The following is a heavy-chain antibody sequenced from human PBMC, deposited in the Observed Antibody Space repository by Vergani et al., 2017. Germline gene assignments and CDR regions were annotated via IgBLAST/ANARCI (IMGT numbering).Heavy chain of an antibody. CDR3: AKDGGRDLTDALDV. CDR1: GFTFTTST. V-gene: IGHV3-23*01. D-gene: IGHD3-10*01. CDR2: ITGSGGRT. J-gene: IGHJ3*01. Sequence: EGQLLESGGDLVQPGGSLRLSCAASGFTFTTSTMIWVRQAPRKGLEWVSGITGSGGRTYYEESMKGRFTISRDNSKNMLYLQMTNLRAEDTAVYFCAKDGGRDLTDALDVWGEVTMVIVSS.